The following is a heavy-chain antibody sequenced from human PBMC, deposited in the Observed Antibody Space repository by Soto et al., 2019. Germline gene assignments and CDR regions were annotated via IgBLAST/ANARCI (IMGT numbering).Heavy chain of an antibody. D-gene: IGHD3-22*01. V-gene: IGHV5-51*01. Sequence: PGESLKISCKGSGYSFTSYWIGWVRQMPGKGLEWMGIIYPGDSDTRYSPSFQGQVTISADKSISTAYLQWSSLKASDTAMYYCARLHGAYDSSGYYFDYWGQGTLVTVSS. J-gene: IGHJ4*02. CDR1: GYSFTSYW. CDR3: ARLHGAYDSSGYYFDY. CDR2: IYPGDSDT.